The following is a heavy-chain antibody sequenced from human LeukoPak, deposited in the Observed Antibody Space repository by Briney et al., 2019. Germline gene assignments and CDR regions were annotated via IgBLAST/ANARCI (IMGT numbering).Heavy chain of an antibody. Sequence: KDGESLKISCKGSGYSFTSYWIGWVRQMPGKGLEWMGIIYPGDSDTRYSPSFQGQVTISADKSISTAYLQWSSLKASDTAMYYCAIHPLSYGDYFEDWFDPWGQGTLVTVSS. CDR2: IYPGDSDT. J-gene: IGHJ5*02. CDR1: GYSFTSYW. V-gene: IGHV5-51*01. D-gene: IGHD4-17*01. CDR3: AIHPLSYGDYFEDWFDP.